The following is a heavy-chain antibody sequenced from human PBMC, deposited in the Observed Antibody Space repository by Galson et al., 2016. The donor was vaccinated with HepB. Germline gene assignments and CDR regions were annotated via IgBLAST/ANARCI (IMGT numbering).Heavy chain of an antibody. D-gene: IGHD6-19*01. J-gene: IGHJ5*02. Sequence: SLRLSCAASGFTFDNHWMHWVRQAPGKGLVWVSRISPDGGTTNYADSVRGRFTISRDNSKNTLYLQMNSLRDEDTAVYYCAKDHGNRWLNNWFDPWGQGTLVTVSP. V-gene: IGHV3-74*01. CDR3: AKDHGNRWLNNWFDP. CDR1: GFTFDNHW. CDR2: ISPDGGTT.